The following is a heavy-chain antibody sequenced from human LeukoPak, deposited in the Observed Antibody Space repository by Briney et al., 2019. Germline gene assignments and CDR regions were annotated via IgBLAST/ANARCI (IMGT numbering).Heavy chain of an antibody. CDR1: GGSISPYY. V-gene: IGHV4-59*01. CDR3: ARSTGSTMFIDY. D-gene: IGHD3-10*02. CDR2: IYYSGNT. J-gene: IGHJ4*02. Sequence: PSETLSLTCTVSGGSISPYYWSWIRQPPGKGLEWLGYIYYSGNTDYNPSLKSRVAISVDTSKNQFTLKRSSVTAADTAVYSCARSTGSTMFIDYWGQGTLVTVSS.